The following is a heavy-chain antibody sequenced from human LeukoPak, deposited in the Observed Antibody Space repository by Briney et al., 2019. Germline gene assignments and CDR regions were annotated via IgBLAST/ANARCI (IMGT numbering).Heavy chain of an antibody. CDR3: ARLYYGDYSPYYFDY. CDR2: IYYSGST. J-gene: IGHJ4*02. CDR1: DCSISSYY. D-gene: IGHD4-17*01. V-gene: IGHV4-59*01. Sequence: SETLSLTCTVSDCSISSYYWSWIRQPPGKGLEWIGYIYYSGSTNYNPSLKSRVTISVDTSKNQFSLKLSSVTAADTAVYYCARLYYGDYSPYYFDYWGQGTLVTVSS.